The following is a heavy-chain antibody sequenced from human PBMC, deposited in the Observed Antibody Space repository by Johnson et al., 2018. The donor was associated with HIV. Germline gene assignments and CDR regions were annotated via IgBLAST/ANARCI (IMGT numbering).Heavy chain of an antibody. CDR1: GFTFSGYG. CDR3: ARDRRGSSWSRALDAFDI. CDR2: ISGIGGDT. J-gene: IGHJ3*02. V-gene: IGHV3-23*04. D-gene: IGHD6-13*01. Sequence: VQLVESGGGVVQPGKSLRLSCAASGFTFSGYGMHWVRQAPGKGLEWVSVISGIGGDTYYADSVKGRFTISRDTSKNTLYLQINSLRTEDTARYYCARDRRGSSWSRALDAFDIWGQGTMVTVSS.